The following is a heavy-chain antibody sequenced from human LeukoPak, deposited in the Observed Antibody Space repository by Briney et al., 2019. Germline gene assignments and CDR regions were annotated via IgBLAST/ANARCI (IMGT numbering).Heavy chain of an antibody. Sequence: GGSLRLSCAASGFTFSSYWMSWVRQAPGKGLEWVANIKQDGSEKYYVDSVKGRFTISRDNAKNSPYLQMNSLRAEDTAVYYCARETDYVWGSYGYWGQGTLVTVSS. CDR2: IKQDGSEK. D-gene: IGHD3-16*01. V-gene: IGHV3-7*01. J-gene: IGHJ4*02. CDR1: GFTFSSYW. CDR3: ARETDYVWGSYGY.